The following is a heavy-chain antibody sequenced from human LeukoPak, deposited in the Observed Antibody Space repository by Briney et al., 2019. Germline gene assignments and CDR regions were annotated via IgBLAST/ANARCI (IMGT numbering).Heavy chain of an antibody. J-gene: IGHJ5*02. CDR1: GYTFTSYY. CDR2: INPSGGST. D-gene: IGHD1-26*01. Sequence: ASVKVSCKASGYTFTSYYMHWVRQAPGQGLEWMGIINPSGGSTSYAQKFQGRVTMTRDTSTSTVYMELSSLRSEDTAVYYCARDYSGSYLEGGWFDPWGQGTLVTVSS. V-gene: IGHV1-46*01. CDR3: ARDYSGSYLEGGWFDP.